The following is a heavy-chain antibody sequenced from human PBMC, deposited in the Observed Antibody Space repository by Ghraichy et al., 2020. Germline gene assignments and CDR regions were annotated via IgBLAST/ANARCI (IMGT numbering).Heavy chain of an antibody. CDR1: GGSFSGYY. CDR3: ARRRITIFGVVQPLSS. Sequence: SETLSLTCAVYGGSFSGYYWSWIRQPPGKGLEWIGEINHSGSTNYNPSLKSRVTISVDTSKNQFSLKLSSVTAADTAVYYCARRRITIFGVVQPLSSWGQGTLVTVSS. D-gene: IGHD3-3*01. V-gene: IGHV4-34*01. CDR2: INHSGST. J-gene: IGHJ4*02.